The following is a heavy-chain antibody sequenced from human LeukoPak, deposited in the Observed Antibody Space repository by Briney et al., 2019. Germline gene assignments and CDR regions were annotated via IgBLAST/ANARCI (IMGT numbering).Heavy chain of an antibody. CDR2: IKQDGSEK. D-gene: IGHD1-7*01. V-gene: IGHV3-7*01. Sequence: GGSLRLSCEASGFTFSTYWMNWVRQAPGKGLEWVANIKQDGSEKYYVDSVRGRFAISRDNAKNSLYLQMNSLRAEDTAVYYCARDSAGTTFDFWGQGTLVTVSS. J-gene: IGHJ4*02. CDR1: GFTFSTYW. CDR3: ARDSAGTTFDF.